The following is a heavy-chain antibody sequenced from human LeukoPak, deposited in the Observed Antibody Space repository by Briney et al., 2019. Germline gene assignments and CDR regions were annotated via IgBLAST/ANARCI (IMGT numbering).Heavy chain of an antibody. CDR3: ARETEKQWQY. D-gene: IGHD6-19*01. J-gene: IGHJ3*01. CDR2: IYSSGST. Sequence: SQTLSLTCTVSGGSISSGSYYWSWIRQPAGKGLEWIGRIYSSGSTNYNPSLKSRVTVSVDTSKNQLSLKLTSMTAADTAVYYCARETEKQWQYWGQGTTVSVSS. CDR1: GGSISSGSYY. V-gene: IGHV4-61*02.